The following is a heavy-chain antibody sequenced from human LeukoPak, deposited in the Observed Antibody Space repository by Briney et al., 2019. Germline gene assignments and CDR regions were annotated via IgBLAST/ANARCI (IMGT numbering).Heavy chain of an antibody. CDR3: ARSTAGFDY. V-gene: IGHV3-7*01. CDR1: GFSFGSYW. CDR2: IKEDGSEK. J-gene: IGHJ4*02. Sequence: GGSLRLSCAASGFSFGSYWIAWVRQAPGKGLEWVANIKEDGSEKYYVDSVKGRFTISRDNAKNSLSLQVSSLRAEDTAVYYCARSTAGFDYWGQGTLVTVSS. D-gene: IGHD1-1*01.